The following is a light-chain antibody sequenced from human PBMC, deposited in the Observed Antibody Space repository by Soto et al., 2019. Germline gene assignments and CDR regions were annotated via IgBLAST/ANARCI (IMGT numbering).Light chain of an antibody. Sequence: IQLTQSPSSLSASVGDRVTITCRASQGIDSYLAWYQQKPGKAPNLLIYDASTLQSGVPSRFSGSGSGTGFTLTISNLQPEGFATYYCQQVDSSPPGTFGPGTKVDIK. CDR1: QGIDSY. J-gene: IGKJ3*01. CDR3: QQVDSSPPGT. CDR2: DAS. V-gene: IGKV1-9*01.